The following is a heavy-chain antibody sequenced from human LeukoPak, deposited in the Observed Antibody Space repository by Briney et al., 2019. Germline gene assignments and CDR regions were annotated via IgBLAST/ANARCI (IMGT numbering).Heavy chain of an antibody. V-gene: IGHV3-48*03. CDR3: ARVGLSGWTFYYMDV. J-gene: IGHJ6*03. D-gene: IGHD6-19*01. CDR2: ISSSGSSI. CDR1: GFTFSSYE. Sequence: QPGGSLRLSCAASGFTFSSYEMNWVRQAPGKGLEWVSYISSSGSSIYYADSVKGRFTISRDNAENSLYLQMNSLRAEDTAVYYCARVGLSGWTFYYMDVWGKGTTVTISS.